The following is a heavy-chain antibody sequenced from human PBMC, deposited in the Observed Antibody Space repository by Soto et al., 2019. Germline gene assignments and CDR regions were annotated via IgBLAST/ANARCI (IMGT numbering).Heavy chain of an antibody. CDR2: ISYDGSNK. CDR3: ARDGQIVVVTATTLDV. CDR1: GFTFSSYA. D-gene: IGHD2-21*02. V-gene: IGHV3-30*04. J-gene: IGHJ6*02. Sequence: PGGPLRLSCAASGFTFSSYAMHWVRQAPGKGLEWVAVISYDGSNKYYADSVKGRFTISRDNSKNTLYLQMNSLRAEDTAVYYCARDGQIVVVTATTLDVWGQGTTVTVSS.